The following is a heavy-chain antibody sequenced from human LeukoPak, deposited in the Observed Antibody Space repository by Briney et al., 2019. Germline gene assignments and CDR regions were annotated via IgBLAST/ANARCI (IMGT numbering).Heavy chain of an antibody. D-gene: IGHD3-22*01. Sequence: GGSLRLSCSASGFTFSSYAMHWVRQAPGKGLEWVSGISGSGDNTYYADSVKGRFTISRDNSKNTLYVQVNSLGTEDTAAYYCAKGSYYDSSGSFYFDYWGQGTLVTVSS. V-gene: IGHV3-23*01. CDR3: AKGSYYDSSGSFYFDY. J-gene: IGHJ4*02. CDR2: ISGSGDNT. CDR1: GFTFSSYA.